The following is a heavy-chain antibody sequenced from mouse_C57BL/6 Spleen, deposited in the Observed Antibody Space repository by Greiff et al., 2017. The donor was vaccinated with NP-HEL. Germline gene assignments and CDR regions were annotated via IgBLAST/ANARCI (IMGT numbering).Heavy chain of an antibody. CDR3: AREGDGSHYYAMDY. CDR1: GYAFSSSW. CDR2: IYPGDGDT. D-gene: IGHD2-3*01. J-gene: IGHJ4*01. V-gene: IGHV1-82*01. Sequence: QVQLKESGPELVKPGASVKISCKASGYAFSSSWMNWVKQRPGKGLEWIGRIYPGDGDTNYNGKFKGKATLTADKSSSTAYMQLSSLTSEDSAVYVCAREGDGSHYYAMDYWGQGTSVTVSS.